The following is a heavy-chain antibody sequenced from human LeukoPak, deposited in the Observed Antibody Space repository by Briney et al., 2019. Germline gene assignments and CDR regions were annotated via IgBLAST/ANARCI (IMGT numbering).Heavy chain of an antibody. CDR2: IYYSGST. Sequence: PSETLSLTCTVSGGSISSYYWSWIRQPPGKGLEWIGYIYYSGSTNYNSSLKSRVTISVDTSKNQFSLKLNSVTAADTAVYYCARDMTDWWFDPWGQGTLVTVSS. CDR3: ARDMTDWWFDP. D-gene: IGHD3-9*01. CDR1: GGSISSYY. J-gene: IGHJ5*02. V-gene: IGHV4-59*01.